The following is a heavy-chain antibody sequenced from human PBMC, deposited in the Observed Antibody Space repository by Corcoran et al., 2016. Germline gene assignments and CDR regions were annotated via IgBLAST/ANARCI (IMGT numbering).Heavy chain of an antibody. CDR1: GFTVSSNY. CDR2: IYSGGST. Sequence: EVQLVESGGGLIQPGGSLRLSCAASGFTVSSNYMSWVRQDTGKGLEWVSVIYSGGSTYYADSVKGRFTISRDNSKNTLYLQMNSLRDEDTAVYYCACYNRDSNSPYYYYGMDVWGQGTTVTVSS. J-gene: IGHJ6*02. V-gene: IGHV3-53*01. D-gene: IGHD4-4*01. CDR3: ACYNRDSNSPYYYYGMDV.